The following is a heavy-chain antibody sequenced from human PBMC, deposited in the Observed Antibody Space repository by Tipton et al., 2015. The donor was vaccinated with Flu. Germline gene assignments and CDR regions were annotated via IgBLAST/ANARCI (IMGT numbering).Heavy chain of an antibody. D-gene: IGHD1-26*01. CDR1: GGSISSGGYS. CDR3: ARGWVLSGFDP. Sequence: TLSLTCAVSGGSISSGGYSWSWIRQPPGKGLEWIGNIYHSGSTYYNPSLKSRVTIAVDRSKNQFSLKLSSVTAAATAVYYCARGWVLSGFDPWVQGTLVTVSS. V-gene: IGHV4-30-2*01. J-gene: IGHJ5*02. CDR2: IYHSGST.